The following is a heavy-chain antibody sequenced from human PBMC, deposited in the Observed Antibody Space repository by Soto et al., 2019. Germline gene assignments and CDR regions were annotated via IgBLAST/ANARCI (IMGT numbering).Heavy chain of an antibody. V-gene: IGHV3-21*01. Sequence: GGSLRLSCAASGFTFSSYSMNWVRQAPGKGLEWVSSISSSSSYIYYADSVRGRFTISRDNAKNSLYLQMNSLRAEDTAVYYCARERVREGMDVWGQGTTVTVSS. J-gene: IGHJ6*02. CDR2: ISSSSSYI. CDR3: ARERVREGMDV. CDR1: GFTFSSYS. D-gene: IGHD1-26*01.